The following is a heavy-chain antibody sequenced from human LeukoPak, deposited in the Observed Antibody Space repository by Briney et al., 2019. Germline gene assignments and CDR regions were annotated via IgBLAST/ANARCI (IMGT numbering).Heavy chain of an antibody. CDR3: ARDSFDSGSSPSDF. CDR2: IDSSSGYI. D-gene: IGHD3-9*01. Sequence: PGGSLRLSCAASGFTFGTYAMSWVRQPPGKGLEWVSSIDSSSGYISYADSVKGRFTISRDNARNSLFLQMSSLRDDDTAVYCCARDSFDSGSSPSDFWGQGTLVTVSS. J-gene: IGHJ4*02. V-gene: IGHV3-21*01. CDR1: GFTFGTYA.